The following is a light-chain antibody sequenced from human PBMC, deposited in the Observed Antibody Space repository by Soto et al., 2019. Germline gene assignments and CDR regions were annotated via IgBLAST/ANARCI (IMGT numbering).Light chain of an antibody. CDR1: QSIKNY. Sequence: DIQLTQSPSFLSASVRDRVTITCRASQSIKNYLAWYQQKPGKAPKLLIYAASTLQSGVPSRFSGSGSGTEFSLTISSLQSEDFAIYYCQQLNSYPLTFGGGTKVDIK. CDR3: QQLNSYPLT. V-gene: IGKV1-9*01. J-gene: IGKJ4*01. CDR2: AAS.